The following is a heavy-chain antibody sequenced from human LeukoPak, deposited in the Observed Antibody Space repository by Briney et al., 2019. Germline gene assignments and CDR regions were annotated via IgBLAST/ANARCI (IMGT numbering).Heavy chain of an antibody. CDR3: TRQKGVIDS. CDR1: GFTFSGSA. D-gene: IGHD3-3*01. V-gene: IGHV3-73*01. CDR2: IRSKANNYAT. J-gene: IGHJ4*02. Sequence: GGSLRLSCADSGFTFSGSAMHWVRQASGKGLEWVGRIRSKANNYATTYAASVKGRFTISRDDSKNTAYLQMNSLKTDDTAIYYCTRQKGVIDSWGQGTLVTVSS.